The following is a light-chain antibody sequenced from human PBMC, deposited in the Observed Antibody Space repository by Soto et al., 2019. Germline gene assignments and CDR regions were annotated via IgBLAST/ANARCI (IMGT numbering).Light chain of an antibody. CDR3: QAFGRT. CDR1: QKIDSRY. J-gene: IGKJ1*01. V-gene: IGKV3-20*01. Sequence: EMALTQSAGTLSLSPGERATLSCRASQKIDSRYIAWYQKKNGQAPRLLIYGASNRATGIPDRFSGSGSVTDFTLTINRLEPEDFAVYYCQAFGRTFGQGTRVEVK. CDR2: GAS.